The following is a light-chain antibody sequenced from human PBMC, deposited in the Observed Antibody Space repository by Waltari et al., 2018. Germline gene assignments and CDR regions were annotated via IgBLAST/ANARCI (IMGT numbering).Light chain of an antibody. CDR3: SSYTSSGTGVL. CDR1: SSHVGGYNY. Sequence: QSALTQPASVSGSPGPSITIPRTGTSSHVGGYNYVPWYQQHPGKAPKLMIYDVTNRPSGVSNRFSGSKSGNTASLTISGLQAEDEADYYCSSYTSSGTGVLFGGGTKLSVL. CDR2: DVT. J-gene: IGLJ2*01. V-gene: IGLV2-14*03.